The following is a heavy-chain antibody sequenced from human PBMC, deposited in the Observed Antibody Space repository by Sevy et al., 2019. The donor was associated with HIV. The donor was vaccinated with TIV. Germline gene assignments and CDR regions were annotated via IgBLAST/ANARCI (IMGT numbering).Heavy chain of an antibody. J-gene: IGHJ4*02. CDR2: FSFGCGRI. CDR3: AREGCTQPHDY. V-gene: IGHV3-23*01. D-gene: IGHD2-8*01. Sequence: GGSLRLSCAASGFTFAKYSMSWVRQAPGKGLEWVSTFSFGCGRINYAYSVKGRFTISRDDSKNTLFLHMNSLRAEDTATYFCAREGCTQPHDYWGQGTLVTVSS. CDR1: GFTFAKYS.